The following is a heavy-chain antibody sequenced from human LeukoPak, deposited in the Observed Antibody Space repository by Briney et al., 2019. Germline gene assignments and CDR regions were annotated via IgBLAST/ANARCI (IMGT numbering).Heavy chain of an antibody. Sequence: GGSLRLSCAASGSGFTFSSYAMHWVRQAPGTGLEWVAVISYDGSNYIYADSVTGRFTISRDNSNKMLYLQLNSLKTEDTAMYYCTRDHRFLEGFLLRPPVFDYWGQGTLVTVSS. J-gene: IGHJ4*02. CDR3: TRDHRFLEGFLLRPPVFDY. V-gene: IGHV3-30-3*01. D-gene: IGHD3-3*01. CDR2: ISYDGSNY. CDR1: GSGFTFSSYA.